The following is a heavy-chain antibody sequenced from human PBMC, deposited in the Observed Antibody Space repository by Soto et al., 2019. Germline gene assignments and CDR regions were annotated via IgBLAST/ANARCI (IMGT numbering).Heavy chain of an antibody. CDR2: ISGNNGNT. CDR1: GYTFTSYG. CDR3: ARGAMFRGIMGWFDH. Sequence: QVQLVHSGAEVKKPGASVRVSCKASGYTFTSYGISWVRQAPGQGLEWMGWISGNNGNTYYAQNLQGSVTMTTDTFTTTADMELGSVAYDDTAMYYCARGAMFRGIMGWFDHCGQGTLVTVSS. J-gene: IGHJ5*02. D-gene: IGHD3-10*01. V-gene: IGHV1-18*01.